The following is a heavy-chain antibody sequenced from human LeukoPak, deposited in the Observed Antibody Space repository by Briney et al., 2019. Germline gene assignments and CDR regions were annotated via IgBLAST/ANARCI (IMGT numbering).Heavy chain of an antibody. CDR1: GGSFSGYY. J-gene: IGHJ2*01. CDR3: ARAMIVVIITTPGYFDL. D-gene: IGHD3-22*01. V-gene: IGHV4-34*01. Sequence: PSETLSLTCAVYGGSFSGYYWSWIRQPPGKGLEWIGEINHSGSTNYNPFLKSRVTISIDTSKNQFSLKLSSVTAADTAVYYCARAMIVVIITTPGYFDLWGRGTLVTVSS. CDR2: INHSGST.